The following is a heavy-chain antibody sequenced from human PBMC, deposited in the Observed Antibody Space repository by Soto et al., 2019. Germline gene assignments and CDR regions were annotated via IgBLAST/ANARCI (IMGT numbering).Heavy chain of an antibody. J-gene: IGHJ4*02. CDR1: GYAFTGYG. D-gene: IGHD5-18*01. Sequence: RVSCKVSGYAFTGYGISWVRQAPGKGLEWMGGFNPEDGETIYAKKFQGRVTMTEDTSTDTAYMELSSLRSEDTAVYYCATADTAMVYYFDYWGQGTLVTVS. V-gene: IGHV1-24*01. CDR3: ATADTAMVYYFDY. CDR2: FNPEDGET.